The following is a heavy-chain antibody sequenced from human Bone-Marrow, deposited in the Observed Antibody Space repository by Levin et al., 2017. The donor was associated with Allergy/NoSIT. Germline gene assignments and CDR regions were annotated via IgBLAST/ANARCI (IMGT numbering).Heavy chain of an antibody. D-gene: IGHD6-25*01. CDR2: IFTDGSST. V-gene: IGHV3-74*01. Sequence: PGGSLRLSCAASGFTFSAFRMHWVRQAPGKGLEWVSRIFTDGSSTIYADSVKGRFSISRDNAKNTLYLQMNSLRAEDTAVYSCASASSDSYEVLMDSWGQGTLVTVAS. CDR3: ASASSDSYEVLMDS. J-gene: IGHJ4*02. CDR1: GFTFSAFR.